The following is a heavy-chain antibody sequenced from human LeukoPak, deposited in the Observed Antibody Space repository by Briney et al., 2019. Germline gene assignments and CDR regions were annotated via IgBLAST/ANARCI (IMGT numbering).Heavy chain of an antibody. CDR1: GGSFSGYY. Sequence: SETLSLTCAVYGGSFSGYYWSWIRQPPGKGLEWIGEINHSGSTNYNPSLKSRVTISVDTSKNQFSLKLSSVTAADTAVYYCARGTMVRGVIILKKYYYYYMDVWGKGTTVAVSS. V-gene: IGHV4-34*01. CDR2: INHSGST. CDR3: ARGTMVRGVIILKKYYYYYMDV. J-gene: IGHJ6*03. D-gene: IGHD3-10*01.